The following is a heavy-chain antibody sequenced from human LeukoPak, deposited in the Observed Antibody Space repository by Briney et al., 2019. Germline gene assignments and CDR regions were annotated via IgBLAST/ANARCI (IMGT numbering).Heavy chain of an antibody. CDR2: ISSSSSYI. J-gene: IGHJ4*02. CDR3: AGYTNSLSGSLFGY. D-gene: IGHD1-26*01. CDR1: GFTFSSYS. V-gene: IGHV3-21*01. Sequence: PGGSLRLSCAASGFTFSSYSMNWVRQAPGKGLEWVSSISSSSSYIYYADSVKGRFTISRDNAKNSLYLQMNSLRAEDTAVYYCAGYTNSLSGSLFGYWGQGTLVTVSS.